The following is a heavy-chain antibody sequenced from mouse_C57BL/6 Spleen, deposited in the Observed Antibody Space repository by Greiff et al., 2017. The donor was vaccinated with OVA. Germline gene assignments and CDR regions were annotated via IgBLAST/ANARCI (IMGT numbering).Heavy chain of an antibody. V-gene: IGHV1-55*01. CDR1: GYTFTSYW. D-gene: IGHD2-5*01. J-gene: IGHJ4*01. Sequence: QVQLQQPGAELVKPGASVKMSCKASGYTFTSYWITWVKQRPGQGLEWIGDIYPGSGSTNYNEKFKSKATLTVDTSSSTAYMQLSSLTSEDSAVYYCARKPYYSNYDAMDYWGQGTSVTVSS. CDR3: ARKPYYSNYDAMDY. CDR2: IYPGSGST.